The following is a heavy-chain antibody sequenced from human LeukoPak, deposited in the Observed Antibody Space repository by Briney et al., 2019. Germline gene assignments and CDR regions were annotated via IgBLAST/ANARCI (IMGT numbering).Heavy chain of an antibody. Sequence: ASVKVSCKASGGTFISYAISWVRQAPGQGLEWMGGIIPIFGTANYAQKFQGRVTITADESTSTAYMELSSLRSEDTVVYYCARVDVDIDYGGNLNNPPVDYWGQGTLVTVSS. CDR1: GGTFISYA. CDR2: IIPIFGTA. CDR3: ARVDVDIDYGGNLNNPPVDY. J-gene: IGHJ4*02. V-gene: IGHV1-69*13. D-gene: IGHD4-23*01.